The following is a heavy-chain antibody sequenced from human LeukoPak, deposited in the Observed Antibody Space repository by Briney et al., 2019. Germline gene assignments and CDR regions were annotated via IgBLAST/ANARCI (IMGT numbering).Heavy chain of an antibody. J-gene: IGHJ5*02. CDR2: IYYSGST. D-gene: IGHD3-10*01. CDR3: ARDFYGSGYVWFDP. CDR1: GGSISSYY. Sequence: PSETLSLTCTVSGGSISSYYWSWIRQPPGKGLEWIGYIYYSGSTNYNPSLKSRVTISVDTSKNQFSLKLSSVTAADTAVYYCARDFYGSGYVWFDPWGQGTLVTVSS. V-gene: IGHV4-59*01.